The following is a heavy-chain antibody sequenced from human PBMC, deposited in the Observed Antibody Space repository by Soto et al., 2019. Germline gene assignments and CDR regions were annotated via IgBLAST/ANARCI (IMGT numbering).Heavy chain of an antibody. CDR1: GYTLTELS. CDR2: FDPEDGET. V-gene: IGHV1-24*01. D-gene: IGHD2-15*01. CDR3: ATVPHHSTQYCSGGSCYFLGMDV. Sequence: QVQLVQSGAEVKKPGASVKVSCKVSGYTLTELSMHWVRQAPGKGLEWMGGFDPEDGETIYAQKFQGRVTMTEDTSTDTAYMELSSLRSEDTAVDYCATVPHHSTQYCSGGSCYFLGMDVWGQGTTVTVSS. J-gene: IGHJ6*02.